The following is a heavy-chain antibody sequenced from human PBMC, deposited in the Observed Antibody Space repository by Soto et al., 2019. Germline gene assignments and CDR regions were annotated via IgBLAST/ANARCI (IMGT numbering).Heavy chain of an antibody. CDR3: AQSSGSFYTPFHY. J-gene: IGHJ4*02. V-gene: IGHV3-23*01. D-gene: IGHD3-10*01. CDR2: ISGSGDST. CDR1: GFTFNTYA. Sequence: EVQRLESGGGLVQPGGSLRVSCAASGFTFNTYAMGWVRQAPGKGLEWVSGISGSGDSTYYTDSVKGRFTISRDNYKKMLYLQMNSLRVQDTALYYCAQSSGSFYTPFHYWGQGSLVTVSS.